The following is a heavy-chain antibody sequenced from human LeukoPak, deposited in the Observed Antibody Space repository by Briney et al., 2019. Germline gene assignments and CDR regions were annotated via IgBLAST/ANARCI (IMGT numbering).Heavy chain of an antibody. CDR1: GFTFSAYS. J-gene: IGHJ4*02. CDR2: ISTSSIYI. CDR3: ARDTVSSRLDY. D-gene: IGHD6-19*01. Sequence: PGGSLRLSCAASGFTFSAYSMNWVRQAPGKGLEWVSSISTSSIYIYYADSMKGRFTISRDNAKNSLYLQMNSLRAEDTAVYYCARDTVSSRLDYWGQGTLVTVSS. V-gene: IGHV3-21*01.